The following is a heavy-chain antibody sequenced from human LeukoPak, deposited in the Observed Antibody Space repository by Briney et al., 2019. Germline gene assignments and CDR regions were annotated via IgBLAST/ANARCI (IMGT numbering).Heavy chain of an antibody. V-gene: IGHV3-23*01. D-gene: IGHD3-22*01. Sequence: GGSLRLSCTASGFTFGEYAMSWVRQAPGKGLEWVSAISGSGGSTYYADSVKGRFTISRDNSKNTLYLQMNSLRAEDTAVYYCAKDYGYYDSSGYSYYFDYWGQGTLVTVSS. CDR3: AKDYGYYDSSGYSYYFDY. J-gene: IGHJ4*02. CDR1: GFTFGEYA. CDR2: ISGSGGST.